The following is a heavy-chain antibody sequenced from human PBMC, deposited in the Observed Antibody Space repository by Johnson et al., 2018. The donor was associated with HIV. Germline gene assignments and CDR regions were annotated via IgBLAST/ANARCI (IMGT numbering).Heavy chain of an antibody. CDR1: GFTFSSYA. D-gene: IGHD2-15*01. V-gene: IGHV3-30-3*01. J-gene: IGHJ3*02. CDR3: ARESGGSHYVYAFDI. CDR2: ISYDGSNK. Sequence: QVQVVASGGGVVQPGRSLRLSCAASGFTFSSYAMHWVRQAPGKGLEWVAVISYDGSNKYYADSVKGRFTISRDNSKNTLYLQMNSLKTEDTAVYYCARESGGSHYVYAFDIWGQGTMVTVSS.